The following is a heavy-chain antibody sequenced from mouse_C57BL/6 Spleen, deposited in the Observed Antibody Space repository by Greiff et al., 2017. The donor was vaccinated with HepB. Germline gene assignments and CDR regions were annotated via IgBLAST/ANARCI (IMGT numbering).Heavy chain of an antibody. CDR3: ARSGTPYYFDY. J-gene: IGHJ2*01. CDR1: GYSFTGYY. Sequence: EVQLQQSGPELVKPGASVKISCKASGYSFTGYYMNWVKQSPEKSLEWIGEINPSTGGTTYNQKFKAKATLTVDKSSSTAYMQLKSLTSEDSAVYYCARSGTPYYFDYWGQGTTLTVSS. D-gene: IGHD1-1*01. V-gene: IGHV1-42*01. CDR2: INPSTGGT.